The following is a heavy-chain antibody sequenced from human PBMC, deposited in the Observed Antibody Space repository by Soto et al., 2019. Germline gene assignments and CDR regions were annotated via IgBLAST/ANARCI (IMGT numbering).Heavy chain of an antibody. CDR1: GFTFNTYA. Sequence: EVQLVESGGGLVQPGGSLRLSCAASGFTFNTYAMNWDRQAPGKGLEWVSYISSSSGTIFYADSVKGRFTISRDNAKNSLYLQMNSLRAEDTAVYYCSRVGYCSGGSCDFDYWGQGTLVTVSS. V-gene: IGHV3-48*01. J-gene: IGHJ4*02. CDR3: SRVGYCSGGSCDFDY. CDR2: ISSSSGTI. D-gene: IGHD2-15*01.